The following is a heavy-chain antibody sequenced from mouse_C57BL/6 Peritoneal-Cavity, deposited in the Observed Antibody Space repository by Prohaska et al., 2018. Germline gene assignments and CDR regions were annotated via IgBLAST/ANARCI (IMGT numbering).Heavy chain of an antibody. CDR2: IHPNSGST. D-gene: IGHD2-4*01. CDR1: GYTFTSYW. CDR3: ARYEKNDYDGYFDV. Sequence: QVQLQQPGAELVKPGASVKLSCKASGYTFTSYWMHWVKQRPGQGLEWIGMIHPNSGSTNYNEKFKSKATLTVDKSSSTAYMKLSSLTSEDSAVYYCARYEKNDYDGYFDVWGTGTTVTVSS. J-gene: IGHJ1*03. V-gene: IGHV1-64*01.